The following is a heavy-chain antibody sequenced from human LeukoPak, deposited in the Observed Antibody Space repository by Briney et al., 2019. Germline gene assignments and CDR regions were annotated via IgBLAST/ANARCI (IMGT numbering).Heavy chain of an antibody. CDR1: GDSISSYY. V-gene: IGHV4-4*07. Sequence: MSSETLSLTCTVSGDSISSYYWSWIRQPAGKGLEWIGRIYTSGSTNYNPSLKSRVTISVDTSKNQFSLKLSSVTAADTAVYYCARGYGSGSYQSFSFDYWGQGTLVTVSS. D-gene: IGHD3-10*01. CDR3: ARGYGSGSYQSFSFDY. CDR2: IYTSGST. J-gene: IGHJ4*02.